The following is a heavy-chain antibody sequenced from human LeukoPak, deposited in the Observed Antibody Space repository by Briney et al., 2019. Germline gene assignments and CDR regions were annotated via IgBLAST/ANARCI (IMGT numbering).Heavy chain of an antibody. V-gene: IGHV3-30*18. J-gene: IGHJ4*02. CDR2: ISYDGRNK. CDR3: AKGPLRGTAAATDY. Sequence: GGSLRLSCAASGFTFNNYGMHWVRQAPGKGLEWVAVISYDGRNKHYPDSVKGRFTISRDISTDTLWLQMDSLRTEDTAVYYCAKGPLRGTAAATDYWGQGTLVTVSS. D-gene: IGHD2-2*01. CDR1: GFTFNNYG.